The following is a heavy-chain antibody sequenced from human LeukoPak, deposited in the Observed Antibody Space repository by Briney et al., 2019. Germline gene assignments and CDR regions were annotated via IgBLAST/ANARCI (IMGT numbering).Heavy chain of an antibody. Sequence: ASVKVSCKASGYTFTSYDISWVRQAPGQGLEWVGWISVYNGKTNYAQRVQGRVTMTTDTSTSTAYMELRSLRSEDTAVYYCARDSLREYSYPAFYFDYWGQGTLVTVSS. CDR1: GYTFTSYD. CDR3: ARDSLREYSYPAFYFDY. V-gene: IGHV1-18*01. J-gene: IGHJ4*02. CDR2: ISVYNGKT. D-gene: IGHD5-18*01.